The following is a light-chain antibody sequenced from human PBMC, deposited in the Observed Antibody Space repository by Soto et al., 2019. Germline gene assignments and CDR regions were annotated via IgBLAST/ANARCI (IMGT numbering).Light chain of an antibody. CDR3: QQCRNWPLT. Sequence: EIVMPQSPATLSVSPGKGATLSCKASQNVYNNLAWYQQRPGQPPRLLIYDASTRATGISARFSGSGYGTEFTLTISSLQSEDFAVYFCQQCRNWPLTFGGGTKVDIK. J-gene: IGKJ4*01. V-gene: IGKV3-15*01. CDR1: QNVYNN. CDR2: DAS.